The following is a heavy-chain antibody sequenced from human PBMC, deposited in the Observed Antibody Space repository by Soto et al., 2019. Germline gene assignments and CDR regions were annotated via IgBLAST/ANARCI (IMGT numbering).Heavy chain of an antibody. J-gene: IGHJ2*01. V-gene: IGHV1-8*01. Sequence: QVQLVQSGAEVKKPGASVKVSCKASGYTFTSYDINWVRQATGQGLEWMGWMNPNSGNTGYAQKFQGRVTMTRNTPISTAYMELRSLRSEDTAVYYCARVVQYYDFWSGIHWYFDLWGRGTLVTVSS. CDR1: GYTFTSYD. CDR2: MNPNSGNT. CDR3: ARVVQYYDFWSGIHWYFDL. D-gene: IGHD3-3*01.